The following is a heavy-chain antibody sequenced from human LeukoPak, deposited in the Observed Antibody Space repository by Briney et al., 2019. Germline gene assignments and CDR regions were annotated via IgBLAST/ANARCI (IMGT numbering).Heavy chain of an antibody. D-gene: IGHD3-10*01. CDR3: ARRGGSGSRGDYYFDY. Sequence: SETLSLTCTVSGGSISSSSYYWGWIRQPPGKGLEWIASIDYSGGIYYNPSLKSRVTISVDTSKNQFSLKLSSVTAADTAVYYCARRGGSGSRGDYYFDYWGQGTLVTVSS. V-gene: IGHV4-39*01. J-gene: IGHJ4*02. CDR1: GGSISSSSYY. CDR2: IDYSGGI.